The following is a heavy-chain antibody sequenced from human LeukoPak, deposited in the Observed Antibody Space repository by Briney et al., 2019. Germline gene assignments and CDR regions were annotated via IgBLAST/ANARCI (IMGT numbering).Heavy chain of an antibody. CDR3: ARELKWGWANAFDI. CDR1: GGTFSSYA. Sequence: ASVKVSCKASGGTFSSYAISWVRQAPGQGLEWMGGIIPIFGTANYAQKFQGRVTITADESTSTAYMELSSLRSEDTAVYYCARELKWGWANAFDIWGQGTTVTVSS. D-gene: IGHD1-26*01. CDR2: IIPIFGTA. V-gene: IGHV1-69*13. J-gene: IGHJ3*02.